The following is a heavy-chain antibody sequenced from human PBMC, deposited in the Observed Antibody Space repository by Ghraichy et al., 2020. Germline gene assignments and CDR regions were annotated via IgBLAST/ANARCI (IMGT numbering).Heavy chain of an antibody. J-gene: IGHJ3*01. CDR3: VRDARDVVVVPAASHTFDV. Sequence: GGSLRLSCAASGFTFSDYYMSWIRQAPGKGLEWVSYISSRSTFTNYTESVKGRFTISRDNAKNSLYLQMNSLSGEDKAVYYCVRDARDVVVVPAASHTFDVWGPGTMVTVSS. D-gene: IGHD2-15*01. CDR2: ISSRSTFT. V-gene: IGHV3-11*06. CDR1: GFTFSDYY.